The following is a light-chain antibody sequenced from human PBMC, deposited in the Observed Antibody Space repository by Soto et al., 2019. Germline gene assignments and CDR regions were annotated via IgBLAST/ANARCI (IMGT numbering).Light chain of an antibody. Sequence: EIVLTQSPATLSLSPGERVALSCRASQSVSSYLAWYQQKPGQAPRLLIYDASKRATGIPVRFSGSGSGTDFTLTISSLEPEDFAVYFCQQRSTWPSTFGGGTKVEI. CDR2: DAS. CDR3: QQRSTWPST. J-gene: IGKJ4*01. CDR1: QSVSSY. V-gene: IGKV3-11*01.